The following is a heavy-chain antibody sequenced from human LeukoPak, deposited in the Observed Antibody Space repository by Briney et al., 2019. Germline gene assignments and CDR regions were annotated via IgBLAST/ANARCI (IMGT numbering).Heavy chain of an antibody. J-gene: IGHJ5*02. CDR2: INPSGGST. CDR3: ASGGVGATTYVLFDP. V-gene: IGHV1-46*01. CDR1: GYTFTSYY. D-gene: IGHD1-26*01. Sequence: GASVKVSCRASGYTFTSYYMHWVRQAPGQGLEWMRIINPSGGSTSYAQKFQGRVTMTRDMSTSTVYMELSSLRSEDTAVYYCASGGVGATTYVLFDPWGQGTLVTVSS.